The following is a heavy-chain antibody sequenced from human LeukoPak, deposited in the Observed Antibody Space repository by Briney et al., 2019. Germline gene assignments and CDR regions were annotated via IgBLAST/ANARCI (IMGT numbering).Heavy chain of an antibody. Sequence: GGSLRLSCAASGFTFSSYSMNWVRQAPGKGLEWVSSISSSSSYIYYADSVKGRFTISRDNAKNSLYLQMNSLRAEDTAVYYCARDAIGETYYDFWSGYYRWLDPWGQGTLVTVSS. J-gene: IGHJ5*02. V-gene: IGHV3-21*01. CDR3: ARDAIGETYYDFWSGYYRWLDP. D-gene: IGHD3-3*01. CDR2: ISSSSSYI. CDR1: GFTFSSYS.